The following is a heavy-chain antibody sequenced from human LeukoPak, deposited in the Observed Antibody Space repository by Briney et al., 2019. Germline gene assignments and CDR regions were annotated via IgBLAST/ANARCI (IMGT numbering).Heavy chain of an antibody. D-gene: IGHD3-22*01. CDR3: ARHGNYDSSGYPSSLDF. V-gene: IGHV4-39*01. J-gene: IGHJ4*02. Sequence: SETLSLTCTVSGDSISTSNSYWGWIRQPPGKGLEWIGSIYYSGNTYYNASLKSRVTISVDTSKNQFSLKLTSVTAADTAVYYCARHGNYDSSGYPSSLDFWGQGALVTVSS. CDR2: IYYSGNT. CDR1: GDSISTSNSY.